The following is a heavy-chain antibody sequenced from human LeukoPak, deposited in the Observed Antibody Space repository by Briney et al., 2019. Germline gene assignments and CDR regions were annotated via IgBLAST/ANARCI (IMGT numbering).Heavy chain of an antibody. Sequence: SETLSLTCTVSGGSISSYYWSWIRQPAGKGLEWIGRIYTSGSTNYNPSLKSRVTMSVDTSKNQFSLKLSSVTAADTAVYYCARDITLAAAPGDWFGPWGQGTLVTVSS. D-gene: IGHD6-13*01. CDR3: ARDITLAAAPGDWFGP. CDR2: IYTSGST. CDR1: GGSISSYY. J-gene: IGHJ5*02. V-gene: IGHV4-4*07.